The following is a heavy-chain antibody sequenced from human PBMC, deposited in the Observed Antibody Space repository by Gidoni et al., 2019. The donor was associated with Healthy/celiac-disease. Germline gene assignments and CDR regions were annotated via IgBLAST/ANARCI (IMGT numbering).Heavy chain of an antibody. CDR3: ARGSWELPFDY. J-gene: IGHJ4*02. CDR1: GGSFSGYY. Sequence: QVPLQQWGAGLLTPPETLSLTCAVYGGSFSGYYWSWIRQPPGKGLEWIGEINHSGSTNYNPSLKSRVNISVDTSKNQCSLKLSAVTAADTAGYYCARGSWELPFDYWGQGTLVTVSS. V-gene: IGHV4-34*01. D-gene: IGHD1-26*01. CDR2: INHSGST.